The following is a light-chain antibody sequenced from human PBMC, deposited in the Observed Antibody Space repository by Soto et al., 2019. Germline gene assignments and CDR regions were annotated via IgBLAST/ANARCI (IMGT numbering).Light chain of an antibody. CDR1: SSDVGAYKF. CDR3: SSSTSSTTLI. V-gene: IGLV2-14*01. Sequence: QSALTQPASVSGSPGQSITISCTGTSSDVGAYKFVSWYQQHPGKAPQLIIYEVGNRPSGVSNRFSGSKSGNTASLTIAGLQAEDEADYYFSSSTSSTTLIFGGGTKLTVL. CDR2: EVG. J-gene: IGLJ2*01.